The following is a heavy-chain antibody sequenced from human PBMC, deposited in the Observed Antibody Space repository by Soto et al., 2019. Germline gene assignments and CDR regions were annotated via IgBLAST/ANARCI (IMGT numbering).Heavy chain of an antibody. J-gene: IGHJ4*02. V-gene: IGHV1-69*01. Sequence: QVQLVQSGAEVKKPGSSVKVSCKASGGTFNNYAISWVRQAPGQGLEWMGGIIPIIGTADYAHKFQGRLAVSADESKGTTFMGLSSLRSEDTALYYCARGGVDVVATSAFDYWGQGTLVTVSS. CDR2: IIPIIGTA. CDR1: GGTFNNYA. CDR3: ARGGVDVVATSAFDY. D-gene: IGHD5-12*01.